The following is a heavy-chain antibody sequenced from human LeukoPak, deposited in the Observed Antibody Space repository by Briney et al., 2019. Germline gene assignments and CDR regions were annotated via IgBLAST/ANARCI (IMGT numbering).Heavy chain of an antibody. Sequence: SETLCLTCTASGGSISSSSYNWGWIPPPPGKGLEWFGSIYYSGSSYYNPSLKSRVTISVDTSKNQFSLKLSSVTAADTAVYYCARQMIVGATRGFDYWGQGTLVTVSS. CDR3: ARQMIVGATRGFDY. CDR2: IYYSGSS. CDR1: GGSISSSSYN. V-gene: IGHV4-39*01. J-gene: IGHJ4*02. D-gene: IGHD1-26*01.